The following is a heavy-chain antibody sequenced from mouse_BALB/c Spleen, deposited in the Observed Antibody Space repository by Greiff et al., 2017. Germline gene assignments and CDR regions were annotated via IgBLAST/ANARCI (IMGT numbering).Heavy chain of an antibody. Sequence: EVQLVESGGGLVQPGGSLKLSCAASGFTFSSYGMSWVRQTPDKRLELVATINSNGGSTYYPDSVKGRFTISRDNAKNTLYLQMSSLKSEDTAMYYCARGGAATFYAMDYWGQGTSVTVSS. CDR1: GFTFSSYG. J-gene: IGHJ4*01. CDR3: ARGGAATFYAMDY. V-gene: IGHV5-6-3*01. D-gene: IGHD1-2*01. CDR2: INSNGGST.